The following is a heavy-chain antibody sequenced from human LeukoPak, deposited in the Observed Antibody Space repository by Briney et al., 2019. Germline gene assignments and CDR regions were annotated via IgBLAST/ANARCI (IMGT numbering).Heavy chain of an antibody. Sequence: ASVKVSCKASGFNFINSAVQWVRQARGQHLEWIGWIVVGSGNENYAQKFQERVTITRDMSTNTAYMELSSLRSEDTAVYYCAAGSSSRYYYYYGMDVRGQGTTITVSS. V-gene: IGHV1-58*01. CDR2: IVVGSGNE. J-gene: IGHJ6*02. D-gene: IGHD6-19*01. CDR1: GFNFINSA. CDR3: AAGSSSRYYYYYGMDV.